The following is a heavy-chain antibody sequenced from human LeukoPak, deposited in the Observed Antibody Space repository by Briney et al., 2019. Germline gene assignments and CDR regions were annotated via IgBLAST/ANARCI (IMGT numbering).Heavy chain of an antibody. J-gene: IGHJ6*02. CDR3: ARVQSRYYYVSGIRMDV. Sequence: SETLSLTCTVSGGSISSSSYYWGWVRQPPGKGLEWIGTIYYSGSTYHNSSLKSRLTMTVDMSKNQFSLKVSSVTAADTAVYYCARVQSRYYYVSGIRMDVWGQGTTVTLSS. CDR2: IYYSGST. V-gene: IGHV4-39*07. CDR1: GGSISSSSYY. D-gene: IGHD3-10*01.